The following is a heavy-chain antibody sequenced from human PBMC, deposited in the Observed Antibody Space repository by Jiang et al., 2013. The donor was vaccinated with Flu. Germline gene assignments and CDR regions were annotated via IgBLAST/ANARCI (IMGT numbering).Heavy chain of an antibody. CDR1: GFTFSSYA. J-gene: IGHJ1*01. CDR3: ARGRGSSWYVYFQH. Sequence: GVVQPGRSLRLSCAASGFTFSSYAMHWVRQAPGKGLEWVAVISYDGSNKYYADSVKGRFTISRDNSKNTLYLQMNSLRAEDTAVYYCARGRGSSWYVYFQHWGQGTLVTVSS. D-gene: IGHD6-13*01. CDR2: ISYDGSNK. V-gene: IGHV3-30*01.